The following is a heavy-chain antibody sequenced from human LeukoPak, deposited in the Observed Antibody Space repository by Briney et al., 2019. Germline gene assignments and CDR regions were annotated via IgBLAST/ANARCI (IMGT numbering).Heavy chain of an antibody. V-gene: IGHV3-21*01. J-gene: IGHJ4*02. CDR1: GFTFSSYS. D-gene: IGHD3-3*01. CDR3: ARWEVIWSGYYTADY. CDR2: ISSSSSYI. Sequence: GGSLRLSCAASGFTFSSYSMNWVRQAPGKGLEWVSSISSSSSYIYYADSVKGRFTISRDNAKNSLYLQMNSLRAEDTAVYYCARWEVIWSGYYTADYWGQGTLVTVSS.